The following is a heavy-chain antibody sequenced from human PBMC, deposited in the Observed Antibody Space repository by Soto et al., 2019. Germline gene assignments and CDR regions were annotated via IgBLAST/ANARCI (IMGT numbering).Heavy chain of an antibody. CDR3: ASSCYGEGGMDV. Sequence: QVQLQQWGAGLLKPSETLSLTCAVYGGSFSGYYWSWIRQPPGKGLEWIGEINHSGSTNYNPSLKSRVTISVDTSKNQSSLKLSSVTAADTAVYYCASSCYGEGGMDVWGQGTTVTVSS. D-gene: IGHD3-16*01. CDR1: GGSFSGYY. V-gene: IGHV4-34*01. CDR2: INHSGST. J-gene: IGHJ6*02.